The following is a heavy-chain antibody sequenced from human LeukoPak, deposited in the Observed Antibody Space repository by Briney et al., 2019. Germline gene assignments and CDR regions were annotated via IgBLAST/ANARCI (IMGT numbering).Heavy chain of an antibody. CDR1: GGSISSSSYY. D-gene: IGHD6-6*01. J-gene: IGHJ6*03. Sequence: PSETLSLTCTVSGGSISSSSYYWGWIRQPPGKGLEWIGSIYYSGSTYYNPSLKSRVTMSVDTSKNQFSLKLSSVTAADTAVYYCARDGRVIIAARLSYYMDVWGKGTTVTVSS. V-gene: IGHV4-39*07. CDR2: IYYSGST. CDR3: ARDGRVIIAARLSYYMDV.